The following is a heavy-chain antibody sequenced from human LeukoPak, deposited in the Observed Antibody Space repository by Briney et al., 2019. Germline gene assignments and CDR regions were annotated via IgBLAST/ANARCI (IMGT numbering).Heavy chain of an antibody. CDR1: GYTFTSYY. CDR3: AAKREGLLWFGETDDAFDI. V-gene: IGHV1-46*01. D-gene: IGHD3-10*01. CDR2: INPSGGST. Sequence: ASVKVSCKASGYTFTSYYMHWVRQAPGQGLEWMGIINPSGGSTSYAQKFQGRVTMTTDTSTSTAYMELRSLRSDDTAVYYCAAKREGLLWFGETDDAFDIWGQGTMVTVSS. J-gene: IGHJ3*02.